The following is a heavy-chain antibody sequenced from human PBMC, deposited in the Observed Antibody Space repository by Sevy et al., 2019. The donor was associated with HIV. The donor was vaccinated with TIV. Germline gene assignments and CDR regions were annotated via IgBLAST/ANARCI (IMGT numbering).Heavy chain of an antibody. D-gene: IGHD2-21*02. CDR3: ASVRPCGGDCYFFDS. V-gene: IGHV1-69*10. J-gene: IGHJ4*02. Sequence: ASVKVSCKASGGRLSNYGMNWVRQAPGQGLEWTGGIIPRVGLANYAQKLQGRVTISADESTNTMYIEVRSLTFEDTGVYYCASVRPCGGDCYFFDSWGQGPLVTVSS. CDR1: GGRLSNYG. CDR2: IIPRVGLA.